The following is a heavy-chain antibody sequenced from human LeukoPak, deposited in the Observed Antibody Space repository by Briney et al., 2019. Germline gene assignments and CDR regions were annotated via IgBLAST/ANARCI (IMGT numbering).Heavy chain of an antibody. J-gene: IGHJ6*04. CDR2: INPNSGGT. CDR3: ARAGGGGYSGYEEDRQANYYYYYGMDV. D-gene: IGHD5-12*01. CDR1: GYTFTGYY. V-gene: IGHV1-2*04. Sequence: ASVKVSCKASGYTFTGYYMHWVRQAPGQGLEWMGWINPNSGGTNYAQKFQGWVTMTRDTSISTAYMELSRLRSDDTAVYYCARAGGGGYSGYEEDRQANYYYYYGMDVWGKGTTVTVSS.